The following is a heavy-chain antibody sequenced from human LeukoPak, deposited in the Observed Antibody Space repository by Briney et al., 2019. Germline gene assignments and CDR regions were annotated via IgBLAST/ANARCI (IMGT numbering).Heavy chain of an antibody. CDR2: ISGSGGST. V-gene: IGHV3-23*01. D-gene: IGHD3-3*01. J-gene: IGHJ4*02. CDR1: GFTFSNFW. Sequence: GGSLRLSCTASGFTFSNFWMGWVRQAPGKGLEWVSAISGSGGSTYYADSVKGRFTISRDNSKNTLYLQMNSLRAEDTAVYYCAKDSRDFDYDFWSGYSTHFDYWGQGTLVTVSS. CDR3: AKDSRDFDYDFWSGYSTHFDY.